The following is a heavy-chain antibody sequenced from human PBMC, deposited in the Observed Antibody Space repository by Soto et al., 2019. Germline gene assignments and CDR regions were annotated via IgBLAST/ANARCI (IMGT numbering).Heavy chain of an antibody. D-gene: IGHD5-12*01. J-gene: IGHJ4*02. V-gene: IGHV3-30*03. Sequence: GGSLRLSCAASGFTFSSYGMHWVRQAPGKGLEWVAVISYDGSNKYYADSVKGRFTISRDNSKNTLYLQMNSLRAEDTAVYYCATTGYWLKDPFDYWGQGTLLTVSS. CDR3: ATTGYWLKDPFDY. CDR2: ISYDGSNK. CDR1: GFTFSSYG.